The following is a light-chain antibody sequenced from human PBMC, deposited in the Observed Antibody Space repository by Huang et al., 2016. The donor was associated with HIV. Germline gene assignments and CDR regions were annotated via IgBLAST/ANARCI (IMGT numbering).Light chain of an antibody. CDR1: ENVNSN. Sequence: EIVMTQSPATLSVSPGERATLSCKASENVNSNVAWYQQKPGQAPRVLIYGASTRATGITGRFSGGGSVTEFTLTSSSRQSEDFVLYCCHQYSKWPPAFGGGTKVEVK. J-gene: IGKJ4*01. CDR2: GAS. CDR3: HQYSKWPPA. V-gene: IGKV3D-15*01.